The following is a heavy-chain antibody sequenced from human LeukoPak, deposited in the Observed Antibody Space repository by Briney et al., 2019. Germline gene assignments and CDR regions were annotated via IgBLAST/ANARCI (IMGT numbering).Heavy chain of an antibody. Sequence: GASRRLSCAASGFTFNSYGMNWVRQAPGKGLEWVSHISGSGGSTYYTDSVKGRFTISRDNSKNTVYLQMNSLRAEDTAVYYCAKGDRSGYDYFDYWGQGTLVTVSS. CDR1: GFTFNSYG. CDR3: AKGDRSGYDYFDY. V-gene: IGHV3-23*01. CDR2: ISGSGGST. D-gene: IGHD3-22*01. J-gene: IGHJ4*02.